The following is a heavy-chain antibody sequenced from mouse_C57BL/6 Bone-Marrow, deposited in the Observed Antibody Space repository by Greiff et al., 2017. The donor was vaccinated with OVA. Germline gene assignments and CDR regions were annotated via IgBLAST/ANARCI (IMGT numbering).Heavy chain of an antibody. Sequence: VQRVESGPELVKPGASVKISCKASGYAFSSSWMNWVKQRPGKGLEWIGRIYPGDGDTNYTGKFKGKATLTADKSSSTAYMQLSSLTSEDSAVYFCARPPLYYSNYDYAMDYWGQGTSVTVSS. D-gene: IGHD2-5*01. J-gene: IGHJ4*01. V-gene: IGHV1-82*01. CDR2: IYPGDGDT. CDR3: ARPPLYYSNYDYAMDY. CDR1: GYAFSSSW.